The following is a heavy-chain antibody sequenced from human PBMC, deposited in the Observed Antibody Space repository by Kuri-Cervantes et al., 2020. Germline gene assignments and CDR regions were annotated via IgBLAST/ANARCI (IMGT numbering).Heavy chain of an antibody. CDR3: TTGGYDYIWGSYRHVDY. V-gene: IGHV3-15*01. D-gene: IGHD3-16*02. J-gene: IGHJ4*02. CDR2: IKSKTDGGTT. Sequence: GESLKISCAASGFSLSNAWMTWVRQAPGKGLEWVGRIKSKTDGGTTDYAAPVKGRFTISRDDSKNTLYLQMNSLKTEDTAVYYCTTGGYDYIWGSYRHVDYWGQGTLVTVSS. CDR1: GFSLSNAW.